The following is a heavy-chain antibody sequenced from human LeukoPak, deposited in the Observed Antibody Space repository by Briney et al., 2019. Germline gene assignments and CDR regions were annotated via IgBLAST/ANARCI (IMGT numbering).Heavy chain of an antibody. CDR1: GGSIISSTYY. J-gene: IGHJ3*02. D-gene: IGHD3-22*01. Sequence: ASETLSLTCTVSGGSIISSTYYWGWIRQPPGKGLEWIGSIFYSGSTFYNPSLKSRVTISVDTSKNQFSLKLSSVTAADTAVYYCARFSASSGYHNAFDIWGQGTMVTVSS. CDR3: ARFSASSGYHNAFDI. CDR2: IFYSGST. V-gene: IGHV4-39*07.